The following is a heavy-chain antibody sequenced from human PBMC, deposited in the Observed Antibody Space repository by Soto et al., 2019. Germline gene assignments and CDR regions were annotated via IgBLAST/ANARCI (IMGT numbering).Heavy chain of an antibody. CDR1: GYTFTNHG. CDR2: ISVYNGNT. V-gene: IGHV1-18*01. Sequence: ASVKVSCKAVGYTFTNHGINWVRQAPGQGLEWMGWISVYNGNTNYAQKFQGRVTVTTDTSTNTAYMELRSLRSDDTAVYYCARGEVSTKGFDYWGQGTLVTLSS. CDR3: ARGEVSTKGFDY. D-gene: IGHD6-13*01. J-gene: IGHJ4*02.